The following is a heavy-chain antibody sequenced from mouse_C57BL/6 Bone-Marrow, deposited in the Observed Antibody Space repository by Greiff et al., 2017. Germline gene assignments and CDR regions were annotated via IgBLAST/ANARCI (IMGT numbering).Heavy chain of an antibody. Sequence: VQGVESGPGLVAPSQSLSITCTVSGFSLTSYGVHWVRQPPGKGLEWLVVIWSDGSTTYNSALKSRLSISKDNSKSQVFLKMNSLQTDDTAMYYCARSDPYYYGSSPYFAYWGQGTLVTVSA. CDR1: GFSLTSYG. CDR2: IWSDGST. J-gene: IGHJ3*01. V-gene: IGHV2-6*03. D-gene: IGHD1-1*01. CDR3: ARSDPYYYGSSPYFAY.